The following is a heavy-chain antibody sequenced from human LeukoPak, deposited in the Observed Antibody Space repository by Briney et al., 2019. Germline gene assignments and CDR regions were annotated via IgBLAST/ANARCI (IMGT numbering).Heavy chain of an antibody. Sequence: SETLSLTCTVSGGXLSSYYCSWIRQPPGKRREWLGYIYYSGSTNYNPSLKSRVTISVDTSKNQFSLKLSSVTAADTAVYYCASGSSIWSGYQDTLYYFDSWGQGTLVTVSS. V-gene: IGHV4-59*01. CDR1: GGXLSSYY. D-gene: IGHD3-3*01. CDR3: ASGSSIWSGYQDTLYYFDS. CDR2: IYYSGST. J-gene: IGHJ4*02.